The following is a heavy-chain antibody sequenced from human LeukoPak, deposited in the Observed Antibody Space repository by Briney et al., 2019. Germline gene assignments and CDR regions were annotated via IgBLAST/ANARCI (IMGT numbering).Heavy chain of an antibody. CDR1: GFTFSGSA. J-gene: IGHJ4*02. V-gene: IGHV3-73*01. CDR2: IRSKANSYAT. Sequence: GGSLRLSCAASGFTFSGSAMHWVRQASGKGLEWVGRIRSKANSYATAYAASVKGRFTISRDDSENTAYLQMNSLKTEDTAVYYCTSPSGSYYYFDYWGQGTLVTVSS. CDR3: TSPSGSYYYFDY. D-gene: IGHD1-26*01.